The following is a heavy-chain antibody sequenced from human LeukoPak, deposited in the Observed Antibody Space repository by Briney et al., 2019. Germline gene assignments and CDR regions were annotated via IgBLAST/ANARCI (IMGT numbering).Heavy chain of an antibody. V-gene: IGHV4-4*07. Sequence: SETLSLTCTVSGGSISSYYWSWIRQPAGKGLEWIGRIYTSGSTNYNPSLKSRVTISVDASKSQFSLNLNSVNAADTAVYYCARVRGSGGNYKFDYWGQGTLVTVSS. CDR1: GGSISSYY. CDR3: ARVRGSGGNYKFDY. CDR2: IYTSGST. J-gene: IGHJ4*02. D-gene: IGHD2-8*02.